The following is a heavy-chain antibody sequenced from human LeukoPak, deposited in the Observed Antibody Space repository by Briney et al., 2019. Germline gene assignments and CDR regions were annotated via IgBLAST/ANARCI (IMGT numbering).Heavy chain of an antibody. CDR2: INSDGSST. CDR1: RFTFSSYW. CDR3: VVDWLFDDAFDI. Sequence: GGSLRHSRAASRFTFSSYWLHSVRQAPGKGLVGVSRINSDGSSTSYADSVKGRFTISRDNAKNTLYLQMNSLRAEDTAVYYCVVDWLFDDAFDIWGQGTMVTVSS. J-gene: IGHJ3*02. D-gene: IGHD3-9*01. V-gene: IGHV3-74*01.